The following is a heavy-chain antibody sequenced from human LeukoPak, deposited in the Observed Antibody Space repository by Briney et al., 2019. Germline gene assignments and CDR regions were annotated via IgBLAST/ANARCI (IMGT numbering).Heavy chain of an antibody. V-gene: IGHV1-3*01. J-gene: IGHJ4*02. CDR1: GYTFTSHA. CDR3: ARDERFWSGYYSFDY. Sequence: ASVKVSCKASGYTFTSHAMHWVCQAPGRRLEWMGWINAGNGNTKYSQKFQGRVTMTRDTSISTAYMELSRLRSDDTAVYYCARDERFWSGYYSFDYWGQGTLVTVSS. CDR2: INAGNGNT. D-gene: IGHD3-3*01.